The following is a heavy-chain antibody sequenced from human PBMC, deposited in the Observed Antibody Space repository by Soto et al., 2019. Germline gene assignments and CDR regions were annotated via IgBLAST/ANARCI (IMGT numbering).Heavy chain of an antibody. Sequence: GGSLRLSCAASGFTFSNYWMHWVRQAPGKGLVWVSRINSDGSSTNYADAVKGRFTISRDNAKNTLYLQMNSLRAEDTAVYYCARIAYSSTWYVDYWGQGTLVTVSS. D-gene: IGHD6-13*01. J-gene: IGHJ4*02. CDR1: GFTFSNYW. CDR2: INSDGSST. V-gene: IGHV3-74*01. CDR3: ARIAYSSTWYVDY.